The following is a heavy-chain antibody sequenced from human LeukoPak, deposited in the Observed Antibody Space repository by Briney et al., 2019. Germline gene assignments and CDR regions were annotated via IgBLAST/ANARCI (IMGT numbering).Heavy chain of an antibody. CDR1: GGSFSGYY. Sequence: SETLSLTCAVYGGSFSGYYWSWIRQPPGKGLEWIGEINHSGSTNYNPSLKSRVTISVDMSKNQFSLKLSSVTAADTAVYYCARAPDIVVVLAAMGFYYYYGMDVWGQGTTVTVSS. V-gene: IGHV4-34*01. CDR3: ARAPDIVVVLAAMGFYYYYGMDV. CDR2: INHSGST. D-gene: IGHD2-2*01. J-gene: IGHJ6*02.